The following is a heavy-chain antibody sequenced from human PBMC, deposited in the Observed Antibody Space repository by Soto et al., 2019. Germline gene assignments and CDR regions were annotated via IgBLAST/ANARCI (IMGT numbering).Heavy chain of an antibody. CDR1: GFSFSDYS. Sequence: GGSLRLSCAASGFSFSDYSMNWVRQAPGKGLEWVSFIDLTGTTTYYRDSVKGRFTISKDRSLNTVYLQMNSLRVEDTAVYYCAFYYDILTFPAPKYYYYMDVWGKGTLVTVSS. J-gene: IGHJ6*03. CDR3: AFYYDILTFPAPKYYYYMDV. CDR2: IDLTGTTT. D-gene: IGHD3-9*01. V-gene: IGHV3-23*05.